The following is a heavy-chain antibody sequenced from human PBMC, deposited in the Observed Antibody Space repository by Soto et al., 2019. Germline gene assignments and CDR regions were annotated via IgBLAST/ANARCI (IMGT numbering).Heavy chain of an antibody. CDR1: GGSISNGCYY. Sequence: TLSLPCTVSGGSISNGCYYWIWVRQNPGKGLEWIGHIYHSGRTYYHPSLKSRVTISVDTSKNQFSLNLSSVAAADTAVYYCARWVEVSLDYFDSWGQGTPVTVSS. V-gene: IGHV4-31*03. D-gene: IGHD2-15*01. CDR3: ARWVEVSLDYFDS. CDR2: IYHSGRT. J-gene: IGHJ4*02.